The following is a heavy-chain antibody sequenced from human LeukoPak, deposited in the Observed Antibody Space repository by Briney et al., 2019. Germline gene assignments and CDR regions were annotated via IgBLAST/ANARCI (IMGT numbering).Heavy chain of an antibody. CDR2: ISSSSSYI. CDR3: ARGGLAGYSSGWYGSPGLIDY. Sequence: GGSLRLSCAASGFTFSSYSMNWVRQAPGKGREWVSSISSSSSYIYYADSVKSRFTISRDNAKNSLYLQMTSLRAEDTAVYYCARGGLAGYSSGWYGSPGLIDYWGQGTLVTVSS. V-gene: IGHV3-21*01. J-gene: IGHJ4*02. D-gene: IGHD6-19*01. CDR1: GFTFSSYS.